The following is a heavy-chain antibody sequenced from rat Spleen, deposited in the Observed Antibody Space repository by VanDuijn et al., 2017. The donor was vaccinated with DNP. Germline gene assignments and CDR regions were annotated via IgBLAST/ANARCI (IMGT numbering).Heavy chain of an antibody. CDR3: TREREPSDNPYYFDY. CDR1: GFSLTGHN. D-gene: IGHD3-4*01. V-gene: IGHV2S30*01. CDR2: MRYDGDT. J-gene: IGHJ2*01. Sequence: VQLKESGPGLVQPSQTLSLTCTVSGFSLTGHNVHWLRQPPGKGLEWMGRMRYDGDTYFNSALKSRLSISRDTSKSQVFLGMNSLQTEDTAIYFCTREREPSDNPYYFDYWGQGVMVTVSS.